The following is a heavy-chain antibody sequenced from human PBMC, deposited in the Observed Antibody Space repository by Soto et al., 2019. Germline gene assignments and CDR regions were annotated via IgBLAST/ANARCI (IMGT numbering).Heavy chain of an antibody. CDR3: ARQALLWLGDPAGNYFDP. CDR2: IYSSGST. Sequence: LSCAASGFTFSSYSMNWVRQPPGKGLEWIGSIYSSGSTYYNPSLKSRVSISVDTSKNQFSLKLSSVTAADTAVYYCARQALLWLGDPAGNYFDPWCQGTLVTVSS. J-gene: IGHJ5*02. V-gene: IGHV4-39*01. D-gene: IGHD3-10*01. CDR1: GFTFSSYSMN.